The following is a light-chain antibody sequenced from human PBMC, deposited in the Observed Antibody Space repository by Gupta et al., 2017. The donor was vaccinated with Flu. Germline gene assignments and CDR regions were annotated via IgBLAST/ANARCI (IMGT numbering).Light chain of an antibody. V-gene: IGKV1-8*01. J-gene: IGKJ1*01. Sequence: PSSLSASTGDRVTITCRASQGISSYLAWYQQKPGKAPKLLIYAASTLQSGVPSRFSGSGSGTDFTLTISCLQSEDFATYYCQQEDSYPWTFGQGTKVEIK. CDR1: QGISSY. CDR3: QQEDSYPWT. CDR2: AAS.